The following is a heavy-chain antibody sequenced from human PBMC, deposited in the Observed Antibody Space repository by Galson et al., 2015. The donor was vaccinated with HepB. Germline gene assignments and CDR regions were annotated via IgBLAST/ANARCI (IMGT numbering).Heavy chain of an antibody. CDR1: GFTFSSYA. CDR2: ISGSGGST. V-gene: IGHV3-23*01. J-gene: IGHJ4*02. CDR3: AKEELLWFGESPQYFDY. Sequence: SLRLSCAASGFTFSSYAMSWVRQAPGKGLEWVSAISGSGGSTYYADSVKGRFTISRDNSKNMLYLQMNSLRAEDTAVYYCAKEELLWFGESPQYFDYWGQGTLVTVSS. D-gene: IGHD3-10*01.